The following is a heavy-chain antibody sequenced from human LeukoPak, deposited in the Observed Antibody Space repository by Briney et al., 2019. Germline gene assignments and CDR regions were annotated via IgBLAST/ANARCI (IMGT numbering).Heavy chain of an antibody. Sequence: SETLSLTCAVYGVSFSGYYWSWIRQPPGKGLEWIGEINHPGSTNYSPSLKSRVTISVDTSKNQFSLKLSSVTAADTAVYYCVRVPPYSKGRDYWGQGTLVTVSS. J-gene: IGHJ4*02. CDR2: INHPGST. V-gene: IGHV4-34*01. CDR3: VRVPPYSKGRDY. D-gene: IGHD4-11*01. CDR1: GVSFSGYY.